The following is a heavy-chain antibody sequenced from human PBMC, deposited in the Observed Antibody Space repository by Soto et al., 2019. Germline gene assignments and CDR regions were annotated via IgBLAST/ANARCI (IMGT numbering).Heavy chain of an antibody. D-gene: IGHD1-1*01. CDR1: GFTFSSYS. CDR3: TRGHRSNSTGTGAF. Sequence: PGGPLRLSCGAPGFTFSSYSMNWVRQAPGKGLEWVSSISSSSSYIYYADSVKGRFTISRDNAKNTLYLQMNDLRAEDTAVYYSTRGHRSNSTGTGAFWGQGTLVTVSS. V-gene: IGHV3-21*01. J-gene: IGHJ1*01. CDR2: ISSSSSYI.